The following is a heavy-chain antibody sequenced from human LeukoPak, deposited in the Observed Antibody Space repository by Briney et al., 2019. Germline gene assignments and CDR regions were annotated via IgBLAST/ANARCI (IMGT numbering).Heavy chain of an antibody. V-gene: IGHV3-30-3*01. Sequence: KPGGSLRLSCAASGFTFSSYAMHWVRQAPGKGLEWVAVISYDGSNKYYADSVKGRFTTSRDNSKNTLYLQMNSLRAEDTAVYYCARGPGRIAVAGTLNYWGQGTLVTVSS. J-gene: IGHJ4*02. CDR3: ARGPGRIAVAGTLNY. D-gene: IGHD6-19*01. CDR1: GFTFSSYA. CDR2: ISYDGSNK.